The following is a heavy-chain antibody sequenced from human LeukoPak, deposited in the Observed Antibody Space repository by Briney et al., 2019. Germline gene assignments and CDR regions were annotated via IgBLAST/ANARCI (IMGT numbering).Heavy chain of an antibody. CDR3: ARATRIAAAGYNDAFDI. D-gene: IGHD6-13*01. V-gene: IGHV1-46*01. J-gene: IGHJ3*02. Sequence: ASVKVSCKASGYTFTSYYMHWVRQAPGQGLEWMGIINPSGDSTSYAQKFQGRVTMTRDTSTSTVYMELSSLRSEDTAVYYCARATRIAAAGYNDAFDIWGQGTMVTVSS. CDR1: GYTFTSYY. CDR2: INPSGDST.